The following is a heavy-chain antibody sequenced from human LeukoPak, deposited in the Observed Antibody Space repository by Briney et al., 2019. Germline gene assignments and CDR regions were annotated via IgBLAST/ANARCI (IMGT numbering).Heavy chain of an antibody. Sequence: SETLSLTCAVYGGSFSGYYWSWIRQPPGKGLEWIGEINHSGSTNYNPSLKSRVTISVDTSKNQFSLKLSSVTAADTAVYYCARGSYCSSTSCRTGDWFDPWGQGTLVTVS. V-gene: IGHV4-34*01. CDR3: ARGSYCSSTSCRTGDWFDP. J-gene: IGHJ5*02. D-gene: IGHD2-2*01. CDR1: GGSFSGYY. CDR2: INHSGST.